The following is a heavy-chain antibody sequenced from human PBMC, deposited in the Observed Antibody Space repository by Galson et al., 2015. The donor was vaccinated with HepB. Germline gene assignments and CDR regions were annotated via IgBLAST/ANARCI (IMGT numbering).Heavy chain of an antibody. J-gene: IGHJ6*02. Sequence: CAISGDSVSNLRGIWSWIRQSPSRGLEWLGRTYYRSKWYNDYAVSVKGRININPDTSKNQFALQLNSVTPEDTAVYYCARDLRVGDHYYYKGMDVWGQGTTVTVSS. D-gene: IGHD3-16*01. CDR1: GDSVSNLRGI. CDR3: ARDLRVGDHYYYKGMDV. CDR2: TYYRSKWYN. V-gene: IGHV6-1*01.